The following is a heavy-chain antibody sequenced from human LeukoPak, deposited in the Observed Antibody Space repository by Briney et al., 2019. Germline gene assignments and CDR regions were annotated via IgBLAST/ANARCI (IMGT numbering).Heavy chain of an antibody. Sequence: SETLSLTCVVYGGSFSGYYWSWIRQPPGKGLEWIGEINHSGSTNYNPSLKSRVTISVDTSKNQFSLKLSSVTAADTAEYYCARRRYSSGWYGDYWGQGTLATVSS. D-gene: IGHD6-19*01. CDR3: ARRRYSSGWYGDY. J-gene: IGHJ4*02. CDR1: GGSFSGYY. V-gene: IGHV4-34*01. CDR2: INHSGST.